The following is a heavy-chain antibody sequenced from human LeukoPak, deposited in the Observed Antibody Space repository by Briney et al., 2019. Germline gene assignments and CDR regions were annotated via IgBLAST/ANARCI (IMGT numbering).Heavy chain of an antibody. V-gene: IGHV4-34*01. CDR2: INHSGST. CDR3: ARLAYYESSG. Sequence: SETLSLTCAVYGGSFSGYYWSWIRQPPGKGLEWIGEINHSGSTNYNPSLKSRVTISVDTSKNQFSLKLSSVTAADTAVYDCARLAYYESSGWGQGTLVTVSS. J-gene: IGHJ4*02. D-gene: IGHD3-22*01. CDR1: GGSFSGYY.